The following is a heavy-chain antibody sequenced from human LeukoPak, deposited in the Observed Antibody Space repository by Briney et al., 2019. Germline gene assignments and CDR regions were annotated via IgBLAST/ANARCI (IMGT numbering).Heavy chain of an antibody. D-gene: IGHD3-3*01. CDR2: INHSGST. J-gene: IGHJ4*02. CDR1: GGSFSGYY. CDR3: ARVDDFWSGYFDY. V-gene: IGHV4-34*01. Sequence: SETLSLTCAVYGGSFSGYYWSWIRQPPGKGLEWIGEINHSGSTNYNPSLRSRVTISVDTSKNQFSLKLSSVTAADTAVYYCARVDDFWSGYFDYWGQGTLVTVSS.